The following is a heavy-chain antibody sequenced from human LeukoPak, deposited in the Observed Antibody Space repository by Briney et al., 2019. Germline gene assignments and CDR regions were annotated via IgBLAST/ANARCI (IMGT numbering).Heavy chain of an antibody. J-gene: IGHJ4*02. CDR1: SSYA. CDR2: TYYRSKWYN. V-gene: IGHV6-1*01. CDR3: ARDLAYVGRGGNFDY. Sequence: SSYAISWVRQAPGQGLEWLGRTYYRSKWYNDYAVSVKSRITINPDTSKNQFSLQLNSVTPEDTAVYYCARDLAYVGRGGNFDYWGQGTLVTVSS. D-gene: IGHD3-10*02.